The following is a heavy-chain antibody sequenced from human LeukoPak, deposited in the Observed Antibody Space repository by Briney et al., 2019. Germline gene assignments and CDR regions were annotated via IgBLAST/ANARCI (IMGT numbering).Heavy chain of an antibody. CDR2: LNSDGRTT. V-gene: IGHV3-74*01. CDR1: GFTFSNYW. J-gene: IGHJ5*02. D-gene: IGHD4-17*01. CDR3: ARGSDETVTISGWFDP. Sequence: GGSLRLSCAASGFTFSNYWMHWVRQGPGKGLVWVSRLNSDGRTTTYADSVKGRFTISRDNAKNTLYLQMNGLRAEDTAVYYCARGSDETVTISGWFDPWGQGTLVTVSS.